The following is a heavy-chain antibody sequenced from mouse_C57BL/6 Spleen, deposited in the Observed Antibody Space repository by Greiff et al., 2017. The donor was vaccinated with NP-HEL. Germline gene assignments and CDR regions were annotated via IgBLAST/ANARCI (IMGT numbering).Heavy chain of an antibody. CDR3: ARRGSTMVNYYAMDY. CDR1: GYTFTSYW. V-gene: IGHV1-52*01. Sequence: VQLQQSGAELVRPGSSVKLSCKASGYTFTSYWMHWVKQRPIQGLEWIGNIDPSDSETHYNQKFKDKATLTVDKSSSTAYMQLSSLTSEDSAVYYCARRGSTMVNYYAMDYWGQGTSVTVSS. CDR2: IDPSDSET. J-gene: IGHJ4*01. D-gene: IGHD2-1*01.